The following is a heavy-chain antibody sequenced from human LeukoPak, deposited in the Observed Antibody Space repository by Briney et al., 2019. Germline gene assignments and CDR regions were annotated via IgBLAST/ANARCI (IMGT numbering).Heavy chain of an antibody. CDR1: GFLFSSYG. J-gene: IGHJ3*02. CDR3: ARDEGSSWQIYDAFDI. CDR2: IQYDGSNQ. V-gene: IGHV3-30*02. D-gene: IGHD6-13*01. Sequence: GGSLRLSCAASGFLFSSYGMHWVRQAPGKGLEWVAFIQYDGSNQYYADSVKGRFTISRDNSKNTLYLQMNSLRAEDTAVYYCARDEGSSWQIYDAFDIWGQGTMVTVSS.